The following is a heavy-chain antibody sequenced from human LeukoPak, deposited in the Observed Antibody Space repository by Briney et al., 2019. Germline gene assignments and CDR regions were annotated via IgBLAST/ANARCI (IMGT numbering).Heavy chain of an antibody. CDR2: IYYSGST. CDR3: ARDGRYYDSSGTNAFDI. CDR1: GGSISSYY. Sequence: SETLSLTCTVSGGSISSYYWSWIRQPPGKGLEWIGYIYYSGSTNYNPSLKSRVTISVDTSKNQFSLKLSSVTAADTAVYYCARDGRYYDSSGTNAFDIWGQGTMVTVSS. V-gene: IGHV4-59*01. D-gene: IGHD3-22*01. J-gene: IGHJ3*02.